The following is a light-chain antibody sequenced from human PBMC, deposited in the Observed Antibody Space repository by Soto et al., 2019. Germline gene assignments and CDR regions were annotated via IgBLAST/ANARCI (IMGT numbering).Light chain of an antibody. CDR2: DTS. CDR1: QSVGSF. V-gene: IGKV3-11*01. CDR3: QQRNSWPPTFT. J-gene: IGKJ5*01. Sequence: EFVLTQSPGTLSLSPGERATLSCRASQSVGSFLAWYQQKPGQATRLLIYDTSIRATGIPARFSGSGSGTDFTLTISSLEPEDFAVYYCQQRNSWPPTFTFGQGTRLEIK.